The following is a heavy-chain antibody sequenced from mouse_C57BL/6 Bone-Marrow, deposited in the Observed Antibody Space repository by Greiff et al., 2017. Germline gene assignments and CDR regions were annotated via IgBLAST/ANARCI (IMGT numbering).Heavy chain of an antibody. CDR2: IHPNSGST. CDR3: AREGGYYPWFAY. CDR1: GYTFTSYW. D-gene: IGHD2-1*01. V-gene: IGHV1-64*01. Sequence: QVQLKQPGAELVKPGASVKLSCKASGYTFTSYWMHWVKQRPGQGLEWIGMIHPNSGSTNYNEKFKSKATLTVDKSSSTAYMQLSSLTSEDSAVSYCAREGGYYPWFAYWGQGTLVTVSA. J-gene: IGHJ3*01.